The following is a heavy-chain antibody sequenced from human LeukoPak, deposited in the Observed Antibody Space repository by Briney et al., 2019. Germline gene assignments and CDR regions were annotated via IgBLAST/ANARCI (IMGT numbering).Heavy chain of an antibody. J-gene: IGHJ4*02. CDR3: ARVGVTADFDY. D-gene: IGHD1-26*01. Sequence: SETLSLTCTVSGGSISSSGYYWGWVRQPPGKELEWIGSIYYSGSSHYNPSLKSRVSMSRGTAKNQFSLNLSSVTAADTAVYYCARVGVTADFDYWGQGTPVTVSS. CDR1: GGSISSSGYY. CDR2: IYYSGSS. V-gene: IGHV4-39*07.